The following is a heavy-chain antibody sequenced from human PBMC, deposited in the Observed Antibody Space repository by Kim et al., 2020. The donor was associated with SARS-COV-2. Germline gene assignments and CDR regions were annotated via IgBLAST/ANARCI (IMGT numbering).Heavy chain of an antibody. CDR2: VDHCATT. V-gene: IGHV4-4*02. J-gene: IGHJ5*02. CDR1: GASISSSSY. CDR3: ASGVSSAWTLRALFDP. D-gene: IGHD3-22*01. Sequence: SETLSLTCIVSGASISSSSYWSWFRRPPGGGLVWSVEVDHCATTTYNVSFKSRLSISVDNTKNHCSSRLHSVSAAGTAVYYCASGVSSAWTLRALFDPWGQGTLVRVSP.